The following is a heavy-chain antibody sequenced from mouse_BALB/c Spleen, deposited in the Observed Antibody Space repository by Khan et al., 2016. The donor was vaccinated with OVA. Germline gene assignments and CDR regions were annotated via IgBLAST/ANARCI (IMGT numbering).Heavy chain of an antibody. D-gene: IGHD2-2*01. V-gene: IGHV1S135*01. CDR3: TRHGYVAWFTY. CDR2: IDPFSGGT. Sequence: EVQLQQSGPDLMKPGASLKISCKASGYSFTSYYIHWVVQSHGKSLEWIGYIDPFSGGTTYNQKFKGKATLPVEKSSSTAYIHLRNITSEDSAVYYCTRHGYVAWFTYWGQGTLVTVSA. CDR1: GYSFTSYY. J-gene: IGHJ3*01.